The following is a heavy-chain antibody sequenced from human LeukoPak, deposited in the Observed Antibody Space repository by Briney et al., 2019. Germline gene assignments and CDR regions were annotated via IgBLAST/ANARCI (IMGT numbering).Heavy chain of an antibody. CDR3: AREDWYFDL. V-gene: IGHV4-34*01. CDR1: GGSLTDYY. J-gene: IGHJ2*01. Sequence: PSETLSLTCAVYGGSLTDYYWAWIRQPPGKGLEWIGEINHSGSTNYGPSLKSRVTISLDTSNNQFFLKLNSVTAADTAVYYCAREDWYFDLWGRGTLVTVSS. CDR2: INHSGST.